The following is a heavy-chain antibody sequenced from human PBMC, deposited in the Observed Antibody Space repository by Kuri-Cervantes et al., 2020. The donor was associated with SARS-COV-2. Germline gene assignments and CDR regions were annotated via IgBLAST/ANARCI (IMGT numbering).Heavy chain of an antibody. Sequence: GSLRLSCTVSGGSVSSSSYYWGWIRQPPGKGLERIGSIYYTGSAYYNSSLKSRVTIYVDTSKNQFSLKLSSVTAADTAVYYCACLSSGYNDVFDFWGQGMLVTVSS. D-gene: IGHD3-22*01. CDR2: IYYTGSA. V-gene: IGHV4-39*01. J-gene: IGHJ4*02. CDR3: ACLSSGYNDVFDF. CDR1: GGSVSSSSYY.